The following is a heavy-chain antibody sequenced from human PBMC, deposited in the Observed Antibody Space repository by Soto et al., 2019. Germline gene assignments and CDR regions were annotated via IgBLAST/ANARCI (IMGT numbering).Heavy chain of an antibody. CDR1: GDSVSSNSAA. Sequence: SQTLSLTCAISGDSVSSNSAAWNWIRQSPSRGLEWLGRTYYRSKWYNDYAVSVKSRITINPDTSKSQFSLQLNSVTPEDTAVYYCAREAWEMATITAGDWFDPWGQGTLVTVSS. J-gene: IGHJ5*02. CDR3: AREAWEMATITAGDWFDP. D-gene: IGHD5-12*01. CDR2: TYYRSKWYN. V-gene: IGHV6-1*01.